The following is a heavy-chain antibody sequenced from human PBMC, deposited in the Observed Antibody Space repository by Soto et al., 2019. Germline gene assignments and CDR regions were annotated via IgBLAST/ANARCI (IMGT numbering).Heavy chain of an antibody. CDR3: AHRRSLLLLFDP. Sequence: SGPTLVNPTQTLTLTCTFSGFSLSTSGVGVGWIRQPPGKALEWLALIYWDDDKSYSPSLKSRLTITKDTSKNQVVLTMTNMDPVDTATYYCAHRRSLLLLFDPWGQGTLVTVSS. V-gene: IGHV2-5*02. J-gene: IGHJ5*02. CDR2: IYWDDDK. CDR1: GFSLSTSGVG.